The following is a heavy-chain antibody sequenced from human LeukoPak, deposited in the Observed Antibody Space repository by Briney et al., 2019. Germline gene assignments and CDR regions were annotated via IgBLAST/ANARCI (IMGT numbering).Heavy chain of an antibody. J-gene: IGHJ4*02. Sequence: PSETLSLTCTVSGSSISSYYRSWIRQPPGKGLEWIGYIYYSGSTNYNPSLKSRVTISVDTSKNQFSLKLSSVTAADTAVYYCAREYSSGWYGFDYWGQGTLVTVSS. D-gene: IGHD6-19*01. V-gene: IGHV4-59*01. CDR2: IYYSGST. CDR1: GSSISSYY. CDR3: AREYSSGWYGFDY.